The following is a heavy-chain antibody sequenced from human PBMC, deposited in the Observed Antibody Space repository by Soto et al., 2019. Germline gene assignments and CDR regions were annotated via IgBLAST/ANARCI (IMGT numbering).Heavy chain of an antibody. D-gene: IGHD6-19*01. J-gene: IGHJ4*02. CDR1: GYTFTSYA. CDR2: INAGNGNT. Sequence: ASVKVSCKASGYTFTSYAMHWVRQAPGQRLEWMGWINAGNGNTKYSQKFQGRVTITRDTSASTAYMELSSLRSEDTAVYYCARSHYSSGWNDALMFVDWGQGTLVTLSS. V-gene: IGHV1-3*01. CDR3: ARSHYSSGWNDALMFVD.